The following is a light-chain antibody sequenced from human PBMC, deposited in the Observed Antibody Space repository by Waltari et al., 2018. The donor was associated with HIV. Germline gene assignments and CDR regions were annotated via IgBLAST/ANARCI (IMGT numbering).Light chain of an antibody. J-gene: IGKJ1*01. CDR3: QEYNNWPWT. CDR1: ESVSSN. V-gene: IGKV3-15*01. Sequence: VLTQSPATLSVSPGDRVTLSCRASESVSSNLAWYQQKRGQAPRLVIYGASSRAAGIPGRFSGSGSGTEFTRTISSLQSEDFAVYYCQEYNNWPWTFGQGTKVEIK. CDR2: GAS.